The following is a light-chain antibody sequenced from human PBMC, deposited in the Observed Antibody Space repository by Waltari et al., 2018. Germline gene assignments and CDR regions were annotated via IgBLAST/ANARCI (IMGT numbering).Light chain of an antibody. CDR3: QQYDGEVVT. V-gene: IGKV3-20*01. J-gene: IGKJ4*01. CDR2: GTS. CDR1: QSVTSIS. Sequence: CRASQSVTSISLSWYQQKLGQAPRLLSYGTSSRATGTPDRFSGSGSGTDFTLTISRLEPEDVAVYYCQQYDGEVVTFGGGTKVEI.